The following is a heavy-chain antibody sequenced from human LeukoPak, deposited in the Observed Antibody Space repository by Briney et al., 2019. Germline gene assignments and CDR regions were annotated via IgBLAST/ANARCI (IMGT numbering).Heavy chain of an antibody. CDR2: IIPILGVA. CDR3: ARAFDDILTGYPSPYDY. D-gene: IGHD3-9*01. J-gene: IGHJ4*02. V-gene: IGHV1-69*04. Sequence: GASVKVSCKASGGTFSSYAISWVRQAPGQGLEWMGRIIPILGVANCAQKFQGRVTITADKSTSTAYMELSSLRSEDTAVYYCARAFDDILTGYPSPYDYWGQGTLVTVSS. CDR1: GGTFSSYA.